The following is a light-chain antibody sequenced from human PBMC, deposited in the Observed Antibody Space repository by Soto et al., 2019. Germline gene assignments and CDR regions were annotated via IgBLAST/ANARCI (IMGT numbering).Light chain of an antibody. V-gene: IGLV2-8*01. J-gene: IGLJ1*01. CDR2: GVT. Sequence: QSVLTQPPSASGSPGPSVTISCTGTSSDVGGYNYVSWYQQHPGKAPKLMIYGVTNRPSGVPDRFSGSKSGNTASLTVSGLQAEDEAYYYCSSYAGSNNYVFGTGTQLTVL. CDR3: SSYAGSNNYV. CDR1: SSDVGGYNY.